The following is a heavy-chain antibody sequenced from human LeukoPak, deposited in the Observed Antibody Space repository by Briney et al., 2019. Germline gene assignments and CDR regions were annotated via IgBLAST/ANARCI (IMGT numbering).Heavy chain of an antibody. V-gene: IGHV3-23*01. CDR2: ISGSGGNT. J-gene: IGHJ4*02. Sequence: GGSLRLSCAASGFTFSSYGMSWVRRAPGKGPEWVSGISGSGGNTYYAHSVKGRFTISRDNSQNTLYLQMNTLRAEDTAVYYCAKVVSGYHFDYWAQGTLVTVSS. D-gene: IGHD5-12*01. CDR3: AKVVSGYHFDY. CDR1: GFTFSSYG.